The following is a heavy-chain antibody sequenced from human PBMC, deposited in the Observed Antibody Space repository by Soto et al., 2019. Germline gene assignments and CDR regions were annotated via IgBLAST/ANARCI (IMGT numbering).Heavy chain of an antibody. D-gene: IGHD1-1*01. Sequence: EVQLLESGGDLVQPGGSLRLACAASGFTFRGDAMSWVRQAPGKGLEWVSSISGSGEMTHYAESVKGRFTISRDNSKNTVYLQMESLRAEDTALYYCARSDMTDNWNDWGQGTLVTVSS. J-gene: IGHJ4*02. CDR2: ISGSGEMT. CDR1: GFTFRGDA. V-gene: IGHV3-23*01. CDR3: ARSDMTDNWND.